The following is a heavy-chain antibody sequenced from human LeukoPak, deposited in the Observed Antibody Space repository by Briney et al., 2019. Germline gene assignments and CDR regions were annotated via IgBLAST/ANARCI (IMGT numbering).Heavy chain of an antibody. CDR2: INHSGST. CDR3: ARVGSSSITTYFDY. CDR1: GGSFSGYY. Sequence: SETLSLTCAGYGGSFSGYYWSWIRQPPGKGLEWIGEINHSGSTNYNPSLKSRVTISVDTSKNQFSLKLSSVTAADTAVYYCARVGSSSITTYFDYWGQGTLVTVSS. J-gene: IGHJ4*02. D-gene: IGHD6-6*01. V-gene: IGHV4-34*01.